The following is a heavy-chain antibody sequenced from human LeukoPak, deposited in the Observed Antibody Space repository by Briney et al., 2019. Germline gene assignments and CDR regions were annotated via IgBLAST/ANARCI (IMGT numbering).Heavy chain of an antibody. V-gene: IGHV3-30-3*01. CDR1: VFTFSSYA. Sequence: GRSLRLSCAASVFTFSSYAMHWVRQAPGKGLEWVAVISYDGSNKYYADSVKGRFTISRDNSKNTLYLQMNSLRAEDTAVYYCARARHYSSSSTNWFDPWGQGTLVTVSS. D-gene: IGHD6-6*01. J-gene: IGHJ5*02. CDR3: ARARHYSSSSTNWFDP. CDR2: ISYDGSNK.